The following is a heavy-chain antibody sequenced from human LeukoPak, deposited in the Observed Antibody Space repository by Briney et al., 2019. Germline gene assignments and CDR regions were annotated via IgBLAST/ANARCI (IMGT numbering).Heavy chain of an antibody. Sequence: PSETLSLTCTVSGGSISSSSYYWGWIRQPPGKGLEWIGSIYYSGSTYYNPSLKSRVTISVDTSKNQFSLKLSSVTAADTAVYYCASQLELRSSWFDPWGQGTLVTVSS. D-gene: IGHD1-7*01. CDR1: GGSISSSSYY. CDR2: IYYSGST. V-gene: IGHV4-39*01. J-gene: IGHJ5*02. CDR3: ASQLELRSSWFDP.